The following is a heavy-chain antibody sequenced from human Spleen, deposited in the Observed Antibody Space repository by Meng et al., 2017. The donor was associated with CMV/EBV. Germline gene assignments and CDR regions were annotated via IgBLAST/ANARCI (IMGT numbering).Heavy chain of an antibody. J-gene: IGHJ4*02. Sequence: QSGPGLVKPAQPPSLPCPISGDSVAIIGAACNRVRQSPARGLVWLRRTYYRSKWNNDYAPSVKSRITINPDTSKNQFSLQLNAVTPEDTAVYYCARDPEYSYSILDSWGQGILVTVSS. V-gene: IGHV6-1*01. CDR1: GDSVAIIGAA. CDR2: TYYRSKWNN. D-gene: IGHD1-26*01. CDR3: ARDPEYSYSILDS.